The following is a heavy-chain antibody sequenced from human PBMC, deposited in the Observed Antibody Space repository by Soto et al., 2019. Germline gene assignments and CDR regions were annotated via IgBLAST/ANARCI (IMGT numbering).Heavy chain of an antibody. Sequence: EVQILESGGGLVQPGGSLRLSCAASGLTFSSSAMNWVRQAPGKGLEWVSIISDSGGRTYYADSVKGRFTISRDNSKNTLYLQMNSLRAEDTAMYYCAKSLNTPWKNWFDLGGQETLVTVSS. J-gene: IGHJ5*02. V-gene: IGHV3-23*01. D-gene: IGHD1-1*01. CDR1: GLTFSSSA. CDR2: ISDSGGRT. CDR3: AKSLNTPWKNWFDL.